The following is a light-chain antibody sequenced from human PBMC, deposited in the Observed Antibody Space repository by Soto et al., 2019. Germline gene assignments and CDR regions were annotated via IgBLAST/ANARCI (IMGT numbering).Light chain of an antibody. CDR3: CSYAGSSTLNYV. CDR1: SSDVGSYNL. CDR2: EGS. V-gene: IGLV2-23*03. J-gene: IGLJ1*01. Sequence: QSVLTQPASVSGSPGQSITISCTGTSSDVGSYNLVSWYQQHPGKAPKLMIYEGSKRPSGVSNRFSGSKSGNTASLTISGLQAEDEADYYFCSYAGSSTLNYVFGTGTKVTVL.